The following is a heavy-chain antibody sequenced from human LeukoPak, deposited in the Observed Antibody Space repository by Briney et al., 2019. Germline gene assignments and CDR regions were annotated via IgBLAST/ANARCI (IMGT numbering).Heavy chain of an antibody. V-gene: IGHV3-33*01. CDR3: ARDMGGSGSQPDY. CDR1: GFTFRAYG. D-gene: IGHD3-10*01. J-gene: IGHJ4*02. Sequence: GGSLRLSCAASGFTFRAYGMHWVRQPPGKGLEWVAVIWYDGNKGYHGDSVKGRFTISRDNSKNTLYLEMNNLGAEDTAVYYCARDMGGSGSQPDYWGQGTPVTVSS. CDR2: IWYDGNKG.